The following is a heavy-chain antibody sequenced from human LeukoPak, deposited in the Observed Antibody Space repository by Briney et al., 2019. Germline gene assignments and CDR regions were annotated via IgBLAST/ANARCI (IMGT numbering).Heavy chain of an antibody. J-gene: IGHJ4*02. Sequence: GASVKVSCKASGYIFTNYYMYWVRQAPGQGLEWMGIINPSGTTTYAQKFQGRVTMTRDTSTSTVYTELSSLRSEDTAVYYCARGLPATFDFWGQGTLVTVSS. CDR2: INPSGTT. CDR3: ARGLPATFDF. V-gene: IGHV1-46*03. CDR1: GYIFTNYY. D-gene: IGHD2-2*01.